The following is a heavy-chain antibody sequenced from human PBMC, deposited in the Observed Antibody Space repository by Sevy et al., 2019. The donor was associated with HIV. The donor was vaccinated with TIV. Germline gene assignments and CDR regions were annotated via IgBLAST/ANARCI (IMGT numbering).Heavy chain of an antibody. J-gene: IGHJ4*02. V-gene: IGHV3-20*04. Sequence: RGSLRLSCVASGFNFGDYAMSWVRQAPGKGLEWVSGVRWNGVSSGYADSVKGRFTISRDNAKNALYLQMNSLRAEDTAFYFCASVFDSESYVFDFWGQGTLVTVSS. CDR1: GFNFGDYA. D-gene: IGHD3-22*01. CDR2: VRWNGVSS. CDR3: ASVFDSESYVFDF.